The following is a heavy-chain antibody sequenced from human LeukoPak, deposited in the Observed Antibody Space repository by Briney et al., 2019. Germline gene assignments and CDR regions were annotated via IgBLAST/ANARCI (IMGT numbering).Heavy chain of an antibody. J-gene: IGHJ4*02. V-gene: IGHV3-21*01. CDR3: ARDPNVLGITPYYFDF. Sequence: GGSLRLSCTASGFTFGDYAMTWVRQAPGKGLEWVTSISSDSSYIDYADSVKGRFTISRDNAKNSLFLKTDTLRGDDTGIYYCARDPNVLGITPYYFDFWGQGTLVTVSS. D-gene: IGHD3-10*02. CDR1: GFTFGDYA. CDR2: ISSDSSYI.